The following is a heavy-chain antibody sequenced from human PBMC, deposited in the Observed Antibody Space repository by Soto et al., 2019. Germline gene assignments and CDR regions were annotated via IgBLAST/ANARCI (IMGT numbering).Heavy chain of an antibody. CDR1: GFTFSSYG. CDR2: ISYDGSNK. D-gene: IGHD3-3*01. J-gene: IGHJ6*02. CDR3: AKVDFWSGYRYGMDV. Sequence: GGSLRLSCAASGFTFSSYGMHWVRQAPGKGLEWVAVISYDGSNKYYADSVKGRFTISRDNSKNTLYLQMNSLRAEDTAVYYCAKVDFWSGYRYGMDVWGQGTTVTVSS. V-gene: IGHV3-30*18.